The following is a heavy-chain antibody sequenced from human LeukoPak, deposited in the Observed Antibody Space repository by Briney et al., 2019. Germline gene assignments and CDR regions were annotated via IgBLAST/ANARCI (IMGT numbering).Heavy chain of an antibody. CDR3: AREPIREWLFRYRYYYGMDV. J-gene: IGHJ6*02. D-gene: IGHD3-3*01. Sequence: ASVKVSCMASGYTFTGYYMHWVRQAPGQGLEWMGWINPNSGGTNYAQKFQGRVTMTRDTSTSTAYMELSRLRSDDTAVYYCAREPIREWLFRYRYYYGMDVWGQGTTVTVSS. CDR2: INPNSGGT. CDR1: GYTFTGYY. V-gene: IGHV1-2*02.